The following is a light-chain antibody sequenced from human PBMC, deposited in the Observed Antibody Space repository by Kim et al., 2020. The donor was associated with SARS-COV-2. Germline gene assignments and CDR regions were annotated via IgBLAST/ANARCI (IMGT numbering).Light chain of an antibody. V-gene: IGLV4-69*01. CDR1: SEHSSYA. J-gene: IGLJ3*02. CDR3: QTWGTGTWV. CDR2: LNSDGSH. Sequence: ASVKLTCTLGSEHSSYAIAWHQQQPEKGPRYLMKLNSDGSHTKGDGIPDRFSGSSSGAERYLTISSLQSEDEADYYCQTWGTGTWVFGGGTQLTVL.